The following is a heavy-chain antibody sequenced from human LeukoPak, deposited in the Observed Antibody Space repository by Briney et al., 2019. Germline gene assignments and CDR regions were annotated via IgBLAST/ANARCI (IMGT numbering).Heavy chain of an antibody. V-gene: IGHV1-69*04. CDR1: GGTFSSYP. CDR3: ARAGIVGATGY. D-gene: IGHD1-26*01. CDR2: IIPIFGIA. Sequence: SVKVSCKASGGTFSSYPISWVRQAPGQGLEWMGRIIPIFGIANYAQKFQGRVTITAEKSTSTAYMELSSLRSEDTAVYYCARAGIVGATGYWGQGTLVTVSS. J-gene: IGHJ4*02.